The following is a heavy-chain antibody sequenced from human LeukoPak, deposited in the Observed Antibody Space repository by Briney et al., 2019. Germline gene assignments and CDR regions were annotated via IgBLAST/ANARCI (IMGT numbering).Heavy chain of an antibody. Sequence: PGGSLRLSCAASGFTVSSNYMSWVRQAPGKGLEWVSIIYSGGSTYYADSVKGRFTISRDNSKNTLYLQMNSLRAEDTAVYYCARDPGYSYGKDYYYGMDVWGQGTTVTVSS. CDR2: IYSGGST. CDR3: ARDPGYSYGKDYYYGMDV. D-gene: IGHD5-18*01. J-gene: IGHJ6*02. V-gene: IGHV3-53*01. CDR1: GFTVSSNY.